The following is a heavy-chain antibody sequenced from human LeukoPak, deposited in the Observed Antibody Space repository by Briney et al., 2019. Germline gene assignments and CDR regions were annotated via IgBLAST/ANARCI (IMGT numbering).Heavy chain of an antibody. V-gene: IGHV3-21*01. CDR3: ARDRAARSDAFDI. J-gene: IGHJ3*02. D-gene: IGHD6-13*01. Sequence: GGSLRLSCVASGFTFSSYSMNWVRQAPGKGLEWVSSITRSSYIYYADSVKGRFTISRDNAKNSLYLQMNSLRAEDTAVYYCARDRAARSDAFDIWGQGTMVTVSS. CDR2: ITRSSYI. CDR1: GFTFSSYS.